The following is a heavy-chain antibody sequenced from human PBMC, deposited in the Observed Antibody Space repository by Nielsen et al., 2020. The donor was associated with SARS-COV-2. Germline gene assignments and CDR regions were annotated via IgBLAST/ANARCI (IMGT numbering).Heavy chain of an antibody. CDR1: GFTFSSYG. Sequence: GESLKISCAASGFTFSSYGMHWVRQAPGKGLEWVAVISYDGSNKYYADSVKGRFTISRDNSKNTLYLQMNSLRAEDTAVYYCAKDQMFRAVHYFYHYNMDVWGKGTTVSVSS. D-gene: IGHD3-10*02. J-gene: IGHJ6*03. V-gene: IGHV3-30*18. CDR2: ISYDGSNK. CDR3: AKDQMFRAVHYFYHYNMDV.